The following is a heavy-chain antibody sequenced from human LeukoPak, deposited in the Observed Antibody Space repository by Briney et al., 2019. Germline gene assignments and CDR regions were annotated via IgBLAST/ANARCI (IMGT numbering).Heavy chain of an antibody. V-gene: IGHV4-34*01. J-gene: IGHJ4*02. Sequence: SGTLSLTCAVYGGSFSDNYWNWIRQPPGKGLEWIGEINHSGNTNYSPSLKSRVTISVDTSKNQFSLKVSSVTAADTAVYYCATRGTVAWSQGTLDTVSS. CDR2: INHSGNT. CDR1: GGSFSDNY. CDR3: ATRGTVA.